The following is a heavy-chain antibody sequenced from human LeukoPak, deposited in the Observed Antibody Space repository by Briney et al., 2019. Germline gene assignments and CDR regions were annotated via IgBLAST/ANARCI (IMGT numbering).Heavy chain of an antibody. CDR3: ARGGSAAKYYFDS. D-gene: IGHD6-13*01. Sequence: SETLSLTCTVSGGTISSYYWSWIRQPPGKGLEFIGYIFYSGTTNFSPSLKSRVTLSADTSKNQFSLRLNSVTAADTAVYYCARGGSAAKYYFDSWGQGTLVTVSS. V-gene: IGHV4-59*01. J-gene: IGHJ4*02. CDR2: IFYSGTT. CDR1: GGTISSYY.